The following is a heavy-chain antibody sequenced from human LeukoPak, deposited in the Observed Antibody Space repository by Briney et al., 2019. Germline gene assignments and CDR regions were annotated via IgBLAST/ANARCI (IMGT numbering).Heavy chain of an antibody. Sequence: GSLRLSCAASGFTFSSYAMSWVRQAPGKGLEWIGEINHSGSTNYNPSLKSRVTISVDTSKNQFSLKLSSVTAADTAVYYCARHETLENSNYFDYWGQGTLVTVSS. CDR2: INHSGST. D-gene: IGHD4-11*01. V-gene: IGHV4-34*01. J-gene: IGHJ4*02. CDR1: GFTFSSYA. CDR3: ARHETLENSNYFDY.